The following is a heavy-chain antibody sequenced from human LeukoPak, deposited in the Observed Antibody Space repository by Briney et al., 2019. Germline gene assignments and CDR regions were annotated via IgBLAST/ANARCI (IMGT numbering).Heavy chain of an antibody. Sequence: ASVKVSCKASGYTFSGYYIHWVRQAPGQGLEWMGRINPNNGGTNYAQKFQGRVTMTRDMSMSTAYMELSRLRSDDTAVYYCAEEDNSSGYRPFDIWGQGTMATVPS. V-gene: IGHV1-2*06. CDR2: INPNNGGT. J-gene: IGHJ3*02. D-gene: IGHD3-22*01. CDR3: AEEDNSSGYRPFDI. CDR1: GYTFSGYY.